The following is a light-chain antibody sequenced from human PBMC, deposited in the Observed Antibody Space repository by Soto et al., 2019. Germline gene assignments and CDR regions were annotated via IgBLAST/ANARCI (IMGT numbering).Light chain of an antibody. CDR3: SSFTTYRFYV. V-gene: IGLV2-8*01. CDR2: EVS. Sequence: QSALTQPPSASGSPGQSVTISCTGTSSDVGGYNFLSWYQQHPGKAPKLMIYEVSKRPSGVPDRFSGSKSGNTASLTVSGLQAEDEADYYCSSFTTYRFYVFGTGTKVTVL. J-gene: IGLJ1*01. CDR1: SSDVGGYNF.